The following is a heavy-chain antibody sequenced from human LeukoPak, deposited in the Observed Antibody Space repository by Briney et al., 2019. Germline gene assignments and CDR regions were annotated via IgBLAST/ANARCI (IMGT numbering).Heavy chain of an antibody. Sequence: ASVTVSCMASGGTFSSYAMRWVRQDPGAGIEWMGGIISIFDTANYAQKFQCRVTITADESTTTAYMELSSLRPEDTAVYYCAREFVVRGVIAYNWFDPWGQGNLVTVSS. CDR2: IISIFDTA. J-gene: IGHJ5*02. CDR1: GGTFSSYA. V-gene: IGHV1-69*13. D-gene: IGHD3-10*01. CDR3: AREFVVRGVIAYNWFDP.